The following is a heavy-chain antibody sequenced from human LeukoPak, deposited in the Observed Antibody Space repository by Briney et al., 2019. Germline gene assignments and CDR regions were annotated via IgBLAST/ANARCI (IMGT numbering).Heavy chain of an antibody. CDR3: AKPKYPLLFRRGDAFDI. J-gene: IGHJ3*02. CDR1: GFTFSTYW. D-gene: IGHD2-2*01. V-gene: IGHV3-23*01. Sequence: PGGSLRLSCAASGFTFSTYWMSWVRQAPGKGLEWVSAISGSGGSTYYADSVKGRFTISRDNSKNTLYLQMNSLRAEDTAVYYCAKPKYPLLFRRGDAFDIWGQGTMVTVSS. CDR2: ISGSGGST.